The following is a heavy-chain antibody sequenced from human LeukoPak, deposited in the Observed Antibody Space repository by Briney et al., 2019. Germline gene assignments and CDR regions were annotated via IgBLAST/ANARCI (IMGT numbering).Heavy chain of an antibody. D-gene: IGHD1-14*01. V-gene: IGHV1-2*02. Sequence: ASVKVSCKASGYTFSDYYMHWARQAPGQGLEWMGWINPDSGGTKYAQKFQDRVTMTSDTPISTAYMELSRLRSDDTAVYYCARDHLLFRQPPNWFDPWGQGTLVTVSS. J-gene: IGHJ5*02. CDR3: ARDHLLFRQPPNWFDP. CDR2: INPDSGGT. CDR1: GYTFSDYY.